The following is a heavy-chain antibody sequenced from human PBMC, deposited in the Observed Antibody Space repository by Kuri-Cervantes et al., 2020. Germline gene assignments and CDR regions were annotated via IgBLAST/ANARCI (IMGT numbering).Heavy chain of an antibody. Sequence: GESLKISCAASGFTFSSYWMHWGRQAPGKGLVWVSRINSDGSSTSYADSVKGRFTISRDNAKNTLYLQMNGLRAEDTAVYYCARGDYYGSGRYYNAPTNYYYGMDVWGQGTTVTVSS. CDR1: GFTFSSYW. CDR2: INSDGSST. CDR3: ARGDYYGSGRYYNAPTNYYYGMDV. D-gene: IGHD3-10*01. V-gene: IGHV3-74*01. J-gene: IGHJ6*02.